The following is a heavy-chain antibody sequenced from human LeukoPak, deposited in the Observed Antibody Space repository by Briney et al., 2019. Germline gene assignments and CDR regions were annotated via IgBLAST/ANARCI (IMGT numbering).Heavy chain of an antibody. CDR3: ARDQIVVVVAADYSYYGMDV. CDR1: GFTFSSYS. CDR2: ISSSSSYI. J-gene: IGHJ6*02. Sequence: GGSLRLSCAASGFTFSSYSMNWVRQAPGKGLEWVSSISSSSSYIYYADSVKGRFTISRDNAKNSLYLQMNSLRAEDTAVYYCARDQIVVVVAADYSYYGMDVWGQGTTVTVSS. D-gene: IGHD2-15*01. V-gene: IGHV3-21*01.